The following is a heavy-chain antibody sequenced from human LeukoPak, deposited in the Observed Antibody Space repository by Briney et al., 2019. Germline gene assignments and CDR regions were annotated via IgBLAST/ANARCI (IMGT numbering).Heavy chain of an antibody. Sequence: GGSLRLSCAASGFTFDDYAMHWVRQAPGKGLEWVSGISWNSGSIGYADSVKGRFTISRDNAKNSLYLQMNSLRAEDTALYYCVSLELPTSWGQGTLVTVSS. D-gene: IGHD1-7*01. V-gene: IGHV3-9*01. CDR3: VSLELPTS. CDR1: GFTFDDYA. CDR2: ISWNSGSI. J-gene: IGHJ5*02.